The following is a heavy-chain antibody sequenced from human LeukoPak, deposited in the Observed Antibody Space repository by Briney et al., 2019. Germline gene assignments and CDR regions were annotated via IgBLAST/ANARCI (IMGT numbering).Heavy chain of an antibody. CDR1: GFTFFDYY. D-gene: IGHD1-1*01. CDR3: ARGTGTTAYVDC. V-gene: IGHV3-11*06. J-gene: IGHJ4*01. Sequence: GGSLRLPCAASGFTFFDYYMSWIRQAPGKGLEWVSYISSSSSYTKYGDSVKGRFTISRDNAKNSLYLQVNSLRAEDTAVYYCARGTGTTAYVDCWGQGIPVAVSS. CDR2: ISSSSSYT.